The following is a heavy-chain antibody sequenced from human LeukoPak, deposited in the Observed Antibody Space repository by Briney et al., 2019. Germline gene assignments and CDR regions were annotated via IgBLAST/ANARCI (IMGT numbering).Heavy chain of an antibody. CDR2: INHSGST. Sequence: SETLSLTCAVYGGSFSGYYWSWIRQPPGKGLEWIGEINHSGSTNYNPSLKSRVTISVDTSKNQFSLKLSSVTAADTAVYYCARMLGMAAEEEPFNGWSQGT. D-gene: IGHD6-13*01. J-gene: IGHJ3*01. V-gene: IGHV4-34*01. CDR1: GGSFSGYY. CDR3: ARMLGMAAEEEPFNG.